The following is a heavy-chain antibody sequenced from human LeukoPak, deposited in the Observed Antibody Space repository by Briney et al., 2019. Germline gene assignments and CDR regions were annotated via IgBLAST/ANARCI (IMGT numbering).Heavy chain of an antibody. Sequence: ASVKVSCKASGYTFTSYGISWVRQAPGQELEWMGWISAYNGNTNYAQKLQGRVTMTTDTSTSTAYMELRSLRSDDTAVYYCARAMYYYDSSGYYDYWGQGTLVTVSS. CDR3: ARAMYYYDSSGYYDY. V-gene: IGHV1-18*01. J-gene: IGHJ4*02. CDR2: ISAYNGNT. D-gene: IGHD3-22*01. CDR1: GYTFTSYG.